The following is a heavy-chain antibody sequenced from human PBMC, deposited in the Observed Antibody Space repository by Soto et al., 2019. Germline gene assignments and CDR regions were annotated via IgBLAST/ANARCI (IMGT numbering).Heavy chain of an antibody. CDR1: GFTFTRYW. CDR3: ARAGSEMDV. J-gene: IGHJ6*02. V-gene: IGHV3-7*01. CDR2: IKEDGTEK. Sequence: EVQLVESGGGLVQPGESLRLACAASGFTFTRYWMTWVRQAPGKGLEWGANIKEDGTEKNYVDSVKGRLTISRDNAKSSLYLQMNILRAEDTAVYYCARAGSEMDVWGQGTTVTVSS. D-gene: IGHD3-10*01.